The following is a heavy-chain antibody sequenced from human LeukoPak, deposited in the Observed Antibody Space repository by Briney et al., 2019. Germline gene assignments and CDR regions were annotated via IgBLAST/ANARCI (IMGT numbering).Heavy chain of an antibody. D-gene: IGHD2-15*01. V-gene: IGHV3-66*02. CDR1: GFTVSSNY. CDR2: IYSGGST. CDR3: TRVVPANY. Sequence: PGGSLRLSCAPSGFTVSSNYMSWVRHAPGNGLEWVSVIYSGGSTYYADSVKGRFTISRDNSKNTRYLQMNSLRAEDTAVYYCTRVVPANYWGQGTLVTVSS. J-gene: IGHJ4*02.